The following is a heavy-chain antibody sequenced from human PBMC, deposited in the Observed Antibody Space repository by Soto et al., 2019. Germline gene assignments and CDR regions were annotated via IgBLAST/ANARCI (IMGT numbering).Heavy chain of an antibody. V-gene: IGHV3-74*01. CDR2: IYNDGTYA. CDR1: GFTFNIYL. CDR3: TRGPRATSAGTSAH. J-gene: IGHJ4*02. D-gene: IGHD6-13*01. Sequence: GGALRRSCAGSGFTFNIYLMHWVRQVPGKGPVWVARIYNDGTYADYADSVKGRFTISRDNAKDTLYLQMNDLRAEDSALYHCTRGPRATSAGTSAHWGQGTLVTVSS.